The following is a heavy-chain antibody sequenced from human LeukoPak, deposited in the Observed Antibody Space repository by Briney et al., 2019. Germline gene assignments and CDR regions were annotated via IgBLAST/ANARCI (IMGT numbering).Heavy chain of an antibody. CDR2: ITNDSDDT. Sequence: PGGSLRLSCAASGFTFSNYAMTWVRHPPGKGLDWDSIITNDSDDTKYADSVRGRFTISRDNSKNTLYLQMNRLRDEDTAVYYCAKDQNAYYYDSSTGGGYDYWGQGTLVTVSS. V-gene: IGHV3-23*01. D-gene: IGHD3-22*01. CDR3: AKDQNAYYYDSSTGGGYDY. CDR1: GFTFSNYA. J-gene: IGHJ4*02.